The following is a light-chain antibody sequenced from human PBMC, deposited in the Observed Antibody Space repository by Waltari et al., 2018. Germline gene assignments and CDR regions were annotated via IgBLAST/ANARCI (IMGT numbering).Light chain of an antibody. CDR2: NAS. Sequence: DIQMTQSPSTLSASVGDRVIITCRASQSISKWLAWYQQKPGKAPNLLIYNASTLESGVPSRFSGSGSGADFSLTISSLQPDDVATYYCQQYNSYSLLTFGGGTKIEIK. CDR1: QSISKW. J-gene: IGKJ4*01. V-gene: IGKV1-5*03. CDR3: QQYNSYSLLT.